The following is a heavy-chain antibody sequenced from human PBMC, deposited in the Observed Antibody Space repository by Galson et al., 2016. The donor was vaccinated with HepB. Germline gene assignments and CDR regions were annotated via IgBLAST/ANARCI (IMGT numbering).Heavy chain of an antibody. V-gene: IGHV3-11*06. CDR3: ARDGRLGSSDY. CDR1: GFTVSDYY. D-gene: IGHD3-16*01. Sequence: SLRLSCAASGFTVSDYYMSWIRQAPGKGLEWISYVSSSSSTKYSDSVKGRFTISRDNAKNSLYLQMNTLRADDTAVYYCARDGRLGSSDYWGQGTLVTVSS. CDR2: VSSSSST. J-gene: IGHJ4*02.